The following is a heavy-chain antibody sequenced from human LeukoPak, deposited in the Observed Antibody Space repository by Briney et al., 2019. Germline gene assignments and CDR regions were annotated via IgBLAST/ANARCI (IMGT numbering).Heavy chain of an antibody. Sequence: GGSLRLSCAASGFTFSDYSMNWVRQAPGKGLEWVSYISSSSSTIYYADSVKDRFTISRDNAKNSLYLQMNSLSDEDTAVYYCVRDDGNDYVWGSLDYWGQGTLVTVSS. CDR1: GFTFSDYS. J-gene: IGHJ4*02. V-gene: IGHV3-48*02. CDR3: VRDDGNDYVWGSLDY. CDR2: ISSSSSTI. D-gene: IGHD3-16*01.